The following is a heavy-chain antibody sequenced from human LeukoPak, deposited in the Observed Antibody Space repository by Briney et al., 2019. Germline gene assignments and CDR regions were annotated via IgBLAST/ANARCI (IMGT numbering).Heavy chain of an antibody. D-gene: IGHD2-2*01. CDR1: GGSISSYY. Sequence: SETLSLTCTVSGGSISSYYWSWIRQPAGKGLEWIGRIYTSGSTNYNPSLKSRVTMSVDTSKNQFSLKLSSVTAADTAVYYCARHRGGFRLVVPAALNWFDPWGQGTLVTVSS. CDR2: IYTSGST. J-gene: IGHJ5*02. V-gene: IGHV4-4*07. CDR3: ARHRGGFRLVVPAALNWFDP.